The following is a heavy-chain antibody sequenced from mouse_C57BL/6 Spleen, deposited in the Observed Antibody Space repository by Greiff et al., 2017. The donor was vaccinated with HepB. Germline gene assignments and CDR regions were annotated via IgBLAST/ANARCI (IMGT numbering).Heavy chain of an antibody. CDR3: ARHGGSYWCFDV. D-gene: IGHD1-1*01. CDR2: ISSGGSYT. J-gene: IGHJ1*03. Sequence: EVMLVESGGDLVKPGGSLKLSCAASGFTFSSYGMSWVRQTPDKRLEWVATISSGGSYTYYPDSVKGRFTISRDNAKNNLYLQMSSLKSEDTAMYYCARHGGSYWCFDVWGTGTTVTVSS. V-gene: IGHV5-6*01. CDR1: GFTFSSYG.